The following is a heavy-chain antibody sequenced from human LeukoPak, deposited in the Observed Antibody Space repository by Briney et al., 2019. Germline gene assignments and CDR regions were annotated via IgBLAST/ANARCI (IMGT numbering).Heavy chain of an antibody. CDR2: ISGSGGST. Sequence: PGGSLRLSCAASGFTFSSYAMSWVRQAPGKGLEWVSAISGSGGSTYYADSVKGRFTISRDNSKNTLYLQMNSLRAEDTAVYYCANDQLHHYYDSTGDYWGQGTLVTVSS. CDR1: GFTFSSYA. CDR3: ANDQLHHYYDSTGDY. D-gene: IGHD3-22*01. V-gene: IGHV3-23*01. J-gene: IGHJ4*02.